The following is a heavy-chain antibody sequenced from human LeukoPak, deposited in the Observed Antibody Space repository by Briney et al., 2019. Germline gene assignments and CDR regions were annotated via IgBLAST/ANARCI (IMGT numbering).Heavy chain of an antibody. CDR2: IYTSGST. J-gene: IGHJ4*02. CDR3: ARHFWRGFPDPYFDY. CDR1: GGSISSYY. D-gene: IGHD3-3*02. V-gene: IGHV4-4*09. Sequence: SETLSLTCSVSGGSISSYYWSWIRQPQGKGLEWIGYIYTSGSTKYNPSLKSRVTISVDTSKNQFSLKLSSVTAADTAVYYCARHFWRGFPDPYFDYWGQGTLVTVSS.